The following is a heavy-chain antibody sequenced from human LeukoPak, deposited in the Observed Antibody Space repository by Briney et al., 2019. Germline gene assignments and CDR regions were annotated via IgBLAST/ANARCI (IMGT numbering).Heavy chain of an antibody. CDR2: ISGSGGST. CDR3: AKNLRPSATNGVCYDY. V-gene: IGHV3-23*01. D-gene: IGHD2-8*01. Sequence: PGGSLRLSCAASGFTFSSYAMSWVRQAPGKGLEWVSAISGSGGSTYYADSVKGRFTISRDNSKNTLYLQMNSLRAEDTAVYYCAKNLRPSATNGVCYDYWGQGTLVTVSS. CDR1: GFTFSSYA. J-gene: IGHJ4*02.